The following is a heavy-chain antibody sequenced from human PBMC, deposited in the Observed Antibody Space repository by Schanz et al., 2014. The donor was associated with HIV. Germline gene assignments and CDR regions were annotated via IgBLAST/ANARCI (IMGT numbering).Heavy chain of an antibody. CDR2: INHSGGT. D-gene: IGHD3-10*01. J-gene: IGHJ6*02. V-gene: IGHV4-34*01. Sequence: QVQLQQWGAGLLKPSETLSLTCAVYGGSFSGYYWTWIRQPPGKGLEWIGEINHSGGTVYNPSLKSRVTISVDTPKDKFARTVRAVTAADTAVYWCARRGECHLSEDHYYYYGVDVWGQGTTVTVSS. CDR3: ARRGECHLSEDHYYYYGVDV. CDR1: GGSFSGYY.